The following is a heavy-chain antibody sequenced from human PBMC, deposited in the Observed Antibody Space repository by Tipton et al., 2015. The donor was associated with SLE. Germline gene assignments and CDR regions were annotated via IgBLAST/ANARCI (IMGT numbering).Heavy chain of an antibody. Sequence: QLVQSGAELKKPGASVKVSCTTSGYTFRNFGITWVRQAPGQGLEWMGWISAYNGNTNYAQKLQGRVTMTTDTSTSTAYMELTSLRSDDTAVFYCARSNYLSSRYYFDYWGQGTLVTVSS. J-gene: IGHJ4*02. D-gene: IGHD4-11*01. CDR2: ISAYNGNT. CDR3: ARSNYLSSRYYFDY. CDR1: GYTFRNFG. V-gene: IGHV1-18*01.